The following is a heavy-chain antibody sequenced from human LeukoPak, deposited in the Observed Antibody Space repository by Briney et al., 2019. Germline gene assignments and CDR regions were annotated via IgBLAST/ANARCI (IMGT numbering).Heavy chain of an antibody. J-gene: IGHJ6*03. Sequence: SETLSLTCTVSGGSISSSRYYGGWIRQPPGKGLEWIGSKYYSGSTYYNPSLKNRVTISVDTSKNQFSLKLSYVTAADTAVYYCARNIAVAGRGDYMDVWGKGSTVTISS. CDR1: GGSISSSRYY. V-gene: IGHV4-39*01. D-gene: IGHD6-19*01. CDR2: KYYSGST. CDR3: ARNIAVAGRGDYMDV.